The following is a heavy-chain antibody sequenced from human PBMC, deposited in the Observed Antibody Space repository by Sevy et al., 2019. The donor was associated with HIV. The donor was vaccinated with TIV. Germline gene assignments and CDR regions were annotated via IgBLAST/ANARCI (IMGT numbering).Heavy chain of an antibody. Sequence: ASVKVSCKASGYTFTGYYMHWVRQAPGQGLEWMGWINPNSGGTNDAQKFQGRVTMTRDTSISTAYMELSRLRPDDTAVYYWAKERVYCSGGSCKPGGWFDPWGQGTLVTVSS. CDR3: AKERVYCSGGSCKPGGWFDP. CDR1: GYTFTGYY. CDR2: INPNSGGT. J-gene: IGHJ5*02. V-gene: IGHV1-2*02. D-gene: IGHD2-15*01.